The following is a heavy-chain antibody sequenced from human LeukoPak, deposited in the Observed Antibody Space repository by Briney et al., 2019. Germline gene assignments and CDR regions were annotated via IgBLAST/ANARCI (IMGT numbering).Heavy chain of an antibody. D-gene: IGHD6-19*01. CDR1: GFTFSSYA. CDR3: ARDEEGDIAVFDY. Sequence: GGTLRLSCVASGFTFSSYAMSWVRQAPGKGLEWVSAISGSGGSTYYADSVKGRFTISRDNPKNTLYLQMNSLRPEDTAVYYCARDEEGDIAVFDYWGQGTLVTVSS. V-gene: IGHV3-23*01. J-gene: IGHJ4*02. CDR2: ISGSGGST.